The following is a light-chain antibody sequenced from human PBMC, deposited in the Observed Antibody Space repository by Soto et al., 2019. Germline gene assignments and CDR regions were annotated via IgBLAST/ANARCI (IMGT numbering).Light chain of an antibody. CDR1: SSNIGAGYD. CDR2: DDS. V-gene: IGLV1-40*01. CDR3: KSYDSSLSGYV. J-gene: IGLJ1*01. Sequence: QSVLTQPPSVSGAPGQRVTISCTGSSSNIGAGYDVHWYQQLPGTAPKLLIYDDSNRPSGVPDRFSGSKSGTSAPLAITGLQAEDEADYYCKSYDSSLSGYVFVTGTKVTVL.